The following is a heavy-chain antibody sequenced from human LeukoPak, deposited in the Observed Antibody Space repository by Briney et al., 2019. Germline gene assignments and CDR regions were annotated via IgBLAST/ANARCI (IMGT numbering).Heavy chain of an antibody. CDR1: GFTFSSYS. D-gene: IGHD6-13*01. V-gene: IGHV3-23*01. J-gene: IGHJ4*02. CDR2: ISGSGDST. Sequence: GGSLRLSCAASGFTFSSYSMNWVRQAPGKGLEWVSAISGSGDSTYYGDSVKGRFTISRNNSKNTLYLQMNSLRAEDTAVYYCAKTRPLDSSSWSHGDYWGQGTLVTVSS. CDR3: AKTRPLDSSSWSHGDY.